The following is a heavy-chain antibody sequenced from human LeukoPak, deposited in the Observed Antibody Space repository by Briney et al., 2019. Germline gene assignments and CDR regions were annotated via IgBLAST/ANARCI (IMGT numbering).Heavy chain of an antibody. CDR3: AREGYDILTGLPRFEGGLDV. Sequence: ASVKVSCKASGYMFTGHHINWVRQAPGQGLEWMGWINPNSGGTNFAQKFQGRVTMTRYTSISTAYMELSRLRSDDTAIYYCAREGYDILTGLPRFEGGLDVWGKGTTVSVSS. CDR2: INPNSGGT. J-gene: IGHJ6*04. CDR1: GYMFTGHH. D-gene: IGHD3-9*01. V-gene: IGHV1-2*02.